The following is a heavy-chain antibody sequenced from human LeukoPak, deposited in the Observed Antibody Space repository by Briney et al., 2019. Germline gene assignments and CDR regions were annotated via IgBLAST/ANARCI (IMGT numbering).Heavy chain of an antibody. CDR3: AKDGSYYYDSTPFDY. CDR1: GFTFSSYA. D-gene: IGHD3-22*01. CDR2: IDGSGGST. Sequence: GESLRLSCAASGFTFSSYAMSWVRQAPGKGLEWVSAIDGSGGSTYYADSVKGRFTISRDNSKNTLYLQMNSLRAEDTAVYYCAKDGSYYYDSTPFDYWGQGTLVTVSS. V-gene: IGHV3-23*01. J-gene: IGHJ4*02.